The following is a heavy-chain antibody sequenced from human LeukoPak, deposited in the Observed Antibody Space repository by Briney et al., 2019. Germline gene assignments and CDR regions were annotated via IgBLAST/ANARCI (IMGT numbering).Heavy chain of an antibody. D-gene: IGHD6-19*01. CDR1: GYTFTRHG. J-gene: IGHJ4*02. CDR2: IGAYSGNT. Sequence: ASVKVSCKASGYTFTRHGISWVRQAPGQGLEWMGWIGAYSGNTKYAQKFQGRVTVTTDTSTSTAYMELRSLRSDDTAVYYCAREGWGTYSSGPYYFDYWGQGTLVIVSS. V-gene: IGHV1-18*04. CDR3: AREGWGTYSSGPYYFDY.